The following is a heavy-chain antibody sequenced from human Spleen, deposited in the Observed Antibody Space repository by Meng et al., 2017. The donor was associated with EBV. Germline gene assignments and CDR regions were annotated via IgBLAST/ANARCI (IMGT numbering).Heavy chain of an antibody. D-gene: IGHD6-25*01. Sequence: DGQLVESGGTLVQPGGSLRLSCAASGFSFSRYWMHWVRQVPGKGLVWVSRTNEDGRITNYADSVKGRFTISRDNTKNTLYLQMNSLRAEDTAVYFCSRDLVGSDDDWGQGTLVTVSS. CDR3: SRDLVGSDDD. V-gene: IGHV3-74*01. CDR2: TNEDGRIT. CDR1: GFSFSRYW. J-gene: IGHJ4*02.